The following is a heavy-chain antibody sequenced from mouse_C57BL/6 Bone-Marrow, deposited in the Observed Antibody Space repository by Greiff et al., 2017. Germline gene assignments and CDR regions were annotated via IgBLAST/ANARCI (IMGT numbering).Heavy chain of an antibody. CDR2: IDPSDSYT. D-gene: IGHD1-1*01. CDR1: GYTFTSYW. Sequence: VKLQQPGAELVMPGASVKLSCKASGYTFTSYWMHWVKQRPGQGLEWIGEIDPSDSYTNYNQKFKGKSTLTVDKSSSSAYMKLSSLTSEDSAVYYCARAGLLRAWFAFWGQGTLVTVSA. V-gene: IGHV1-69*01. J-gene: IGHJ3*01. CDR3: ARAGLLRAWFAF.